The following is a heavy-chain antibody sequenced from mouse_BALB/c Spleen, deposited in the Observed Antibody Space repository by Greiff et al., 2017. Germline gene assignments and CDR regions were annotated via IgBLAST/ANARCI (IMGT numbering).Heavy chain of an antibody. V-gene: IGHV1S56*01. CDR2: IFPGDGST. CDR1: GYTFTSYD. J-gene: IGHJ4*01. Sequence: QVQLQQSGAELVKPGASVKLSCKASGYTFTSYDINWVRQRPEQGLERIGWIFPGDGSTKYNEKFKGKATLTTDKSSSTAYMQLSRLTSEDSAVYFCGRGYYAMDYWGQGTSVTVSS. CDR3: GRGYYAMDY.